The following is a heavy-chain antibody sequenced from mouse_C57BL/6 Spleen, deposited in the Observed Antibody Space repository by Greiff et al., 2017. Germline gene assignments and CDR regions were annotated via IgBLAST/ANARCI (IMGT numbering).Heavy chain of an antibody. D-gene: IGHD1-1*01. CDR3: ARSFITTVVAEGYAMDY. CDR1: GFTFSDYY. CDR2: ISNGGGST. V-gene: IGHV5-12*01. J-gene: IGHJ4*01. Sequence: DVMLVESGGGLVQPGGSLKLSCAASGFTFSDYYMYWVRQTPEKRLEWVAYISNGGGSTYYPDTVKGRFTISRDNAKNTLYLQMSRLKSEDTAMYYCARSFITTVVAEGYAMDYWGQGTSVTVSS.